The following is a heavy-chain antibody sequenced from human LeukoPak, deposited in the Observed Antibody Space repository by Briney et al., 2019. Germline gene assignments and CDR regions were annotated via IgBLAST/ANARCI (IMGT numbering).Heavy chain of an antibody. CDR3: AREESGNPYYFDY. J-gene: IGHJ4*02. D-gene: IGHD3-10*01. CDR2: IYYSGST. CDR1: GGSISSSSYY. V-gene: IGHV4-39*07. Sequence: SETLSLTCTVSGGSISSSSYYWGWIRQPPGKGLEWIGSIYYSGSTYYNPSLKSRVTISVDTSKNQFSLKLSSVTAADTAVYYCAREESGNPYYFDYWGQGTLVTVSS.